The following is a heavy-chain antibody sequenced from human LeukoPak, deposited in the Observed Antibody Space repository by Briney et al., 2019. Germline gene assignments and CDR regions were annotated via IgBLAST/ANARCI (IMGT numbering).Heavy chain of an antibody. V-gene: IGHV4-39*07. Sequence: SETLSLTCTVSSGSISTSNYYWGWVRQPPGKALEWIGNIFYSGSTYYSPSLKSRVTISLDTSRNQFSLKLNSVTAADTAVYYCAKVTYGSGTYGAFDYWGQGTLVTVSS. J-gene: IGHJ4*02. D-gene: IGHD3-10*01. CDR1: SGSISTSNYY. CDR2: IFYSGST. CDR3: AKVTYGSGTYGAFDY.